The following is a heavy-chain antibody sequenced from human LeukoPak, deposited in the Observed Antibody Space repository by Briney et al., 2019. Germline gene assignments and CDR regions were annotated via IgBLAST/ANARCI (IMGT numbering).Heavy chain of an antibody. CDR3: AKDGDGSNTWFGFRGSFDY. D-gene: IGHD3-10*01. V-gene: IGHV3-23*01. J-gene: IGHJ4*02. CDR2: ISATGGTT. CDR1: GFTFRSCA. Sequence: PGGSLRVLCAGSGFTFRSCAMHWVRQAPGKGPEWVSGISATGGTTYYADSVKGRFTVSRDNSNNTLYLQMSGLRADDTAIYYCAKDGDGSNTWFGFRGSFDYWGQGALVTVSS.